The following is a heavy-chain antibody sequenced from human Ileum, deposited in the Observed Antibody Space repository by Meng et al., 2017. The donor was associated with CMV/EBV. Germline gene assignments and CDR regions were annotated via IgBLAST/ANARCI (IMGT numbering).Heavy chain of an antibody. V-gene: IGHV1-46*02. Sequence: SCMASEYPFNNYHIHWMRQAPGHGLEYMGVIYDIGGNTYKEQKFRDRLTMTWDMSTTTVHMELSSLISEDMAVYYCAREPPKGVHFDHWGQGTLVTVSS. J-gene: IGHJ4*02. CDR2: IYDIGGNT. CDR1: EYPFNNYH. CDR3: AREPPKGVHFDH. D-gene: IGHD6-6*01.